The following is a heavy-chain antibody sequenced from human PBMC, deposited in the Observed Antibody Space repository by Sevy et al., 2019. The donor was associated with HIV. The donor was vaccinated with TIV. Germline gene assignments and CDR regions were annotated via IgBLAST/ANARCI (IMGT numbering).Heavy chain of an antibody. V-gene: IGHV3-7*03. CDR1: GFTFTSYW. J-gene: IGHJ3*02. CDR2: IKQDGSEK. CDR3: ARKRITMVRGVIGDSFDI. Sequence: GGSLRLSCAASGFTFTSYWMSWVRQAPGKGLEWVAHIKQDGSEKYYVDSVKGRFTISRDNAKNSLYLQMNSLRAEDTAVYYCARKRITMVRGVIGDSFDIWGQGTMVTVSS. D-gene: IGHD3-10*01.